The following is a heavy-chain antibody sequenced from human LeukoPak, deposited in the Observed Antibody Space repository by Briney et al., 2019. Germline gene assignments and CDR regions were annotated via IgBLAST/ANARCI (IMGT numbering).Heavy chain of an antibody. CDR1: GYSFTSYW. CDR2: IYPGDSDT. CDR3: ARHGFHSSGWRLVDY. D-gene: IGHD6-19*01. J-gene: IGHJ4*02. V-gene: IGHV5-51*01. Sequence: GEALKIYCKCSGYSFTSYWIGWVRQTPGKDLEWVGIIYPGDSDTRYSPFFQGQVTTSADKSISTAHLQWSSLKASDAAMYYCARHGFHSSGWRLVDYWGQGTLFTVSS.